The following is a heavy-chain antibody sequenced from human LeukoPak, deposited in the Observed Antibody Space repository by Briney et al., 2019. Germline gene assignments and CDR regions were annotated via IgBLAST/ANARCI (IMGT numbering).Heavy chain of an antibody. J-gene: IGHJ4*02. V-gene: IGHV1-69*13. Sequence: GASVKVSCKASGGTFSSYAISWVRQAPGQGLEWMGGIIPILGTANYAQKFQGRVMITADESTSTAYMELSSLRSEDTAVYYCATKRGYSYGSPHWGQGTLVTVSS. CDR2: IIPILGTA. D-gene: IGHD5-18*01. CDR1: GGTFSSYA. CDR3: ATKRGYSYGSPH.